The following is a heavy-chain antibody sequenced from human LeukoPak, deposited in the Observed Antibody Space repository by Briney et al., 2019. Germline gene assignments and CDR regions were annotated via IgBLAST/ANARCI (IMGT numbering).Heavy chain of an antibody. J-gene: IGHJ4*02. D-gene: IGHD2-2*02. CDR2: IYYSGST. CDR1: GGSISSYY. Sequence: PSETLSLTCTVSGGSISSYYWSWIRQPPGKGLEWIGYIYYSGSTNYNPSLKSRVTISVDTSKNQFSLKLSSVTAADTAVYYCARVGGYCSSTSCYNTDDYWGQGTLVTVSS. V-gene: IGHV4-59*01. CDR3: ARVGGYCSSTSCYNTDDY.